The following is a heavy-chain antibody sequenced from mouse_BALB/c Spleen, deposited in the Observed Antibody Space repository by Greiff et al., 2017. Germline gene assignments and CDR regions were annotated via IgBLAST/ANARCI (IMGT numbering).Heavy chain of an antibody. Sequence: VQLQQSGPELEKPGASVKISCKASGYSFTGYFMNWVMQSHGKSLEWIGRINPYNGDTFYNQKFKGKATLTVDKSSSTAHMELRSLASEDSAVYYCARTYYGSFYYAMDYWGQGTSVTVSS. D-gene: IGHD1-1*01. V-gene: IGHV1-20*02. CDR3: ARTYYGSFYYAMDY. J-gene: IGHJ4*01. CDR2: INPYNGDT. CDR1: GYSFTGYF.